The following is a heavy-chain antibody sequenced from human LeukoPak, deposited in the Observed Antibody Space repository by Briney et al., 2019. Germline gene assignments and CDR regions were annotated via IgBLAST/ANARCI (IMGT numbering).Heavy chain of an antibody. V-gene: IGHV3-74*01. CDR1: RFTFSSYG. Sequence: GGSLRLSCAASRFTFSSYGMHWVRQAPGKGLVWVSRINSDGSSTSYADSVKGRFTISRDNAKNTLYLQMNSLRAEDTAVYYCARERSPQIYYYGSGSQANNWFDPWGQGTLVTVSS. CDR2: INSDGSST. CDR3: ARERSPQIYYYGSGSQANNWFDP. J-gene: IGHJ5*02. D-gene: IGHD3-10*01.